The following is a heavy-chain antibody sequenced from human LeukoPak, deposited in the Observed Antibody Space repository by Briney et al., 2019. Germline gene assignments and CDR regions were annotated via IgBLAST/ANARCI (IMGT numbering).Heavy chain of an antibody. CDR1: GFTFGSYG. Sequence: GGSLRLSCAASGFTFGSYGMHWVRQAPGKGLEWVAIIWYDGSNKYYTDSVKGRFTISRDNSKNTLYLQMNSLRAEDTAVYYCARDPGDTEYYFDYWGQGTLVTVPS. CDR3: ARDPGDTEYYFDY. CDR2: IWYDGSNK. D-gene: IGHD5-18*01. V-gene: IGHV3-33*01. J-gene: IGHJ4*02.